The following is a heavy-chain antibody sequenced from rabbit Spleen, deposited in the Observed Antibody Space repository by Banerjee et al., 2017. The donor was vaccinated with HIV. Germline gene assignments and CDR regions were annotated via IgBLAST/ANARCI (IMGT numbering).Heavy chain of an antibody. Sequence: QEQLVESGGGLVKPGASLTLTCTASGFDFSSGYDMCWVRQTPGKGLEWIACIYGGSPGSTAYANWARGRFTISKTSSTTVTLQMTSLTAADTATYFCVRDLAGVIGWNFGWWGPGTLVTVS. V-gene: IGHV1S45*01. J-gene: IGHJ4*01. CDR3: VRDLAGVIGWNFGW. CDR1: GFDFSSGYD. CDR2: IYGGSPGST. D-gene: IGHD4-1*01.